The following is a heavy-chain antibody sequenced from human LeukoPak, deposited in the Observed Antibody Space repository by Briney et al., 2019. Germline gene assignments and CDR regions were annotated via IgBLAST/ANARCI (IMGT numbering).Heavy chain of an antibody. D-gene: IGHD5-18*01. CDR2: ISGNGGST. V-gene: IGHV3-43*02. CDR3: AKSGGYSYGYDFDY. CDR1: GFTFDDYA. J-gene: IGHJ4*02. Sequence: GGSLRLSWAASGFTFDDYAMHWVRQAPGKGLEWVSLISGNGGSTYYADSVKGRFTISRDNSKNSLYLQMNSLRTEDTALYYCAKSGGYSYGYDFDYWGQGTLVTVSS.